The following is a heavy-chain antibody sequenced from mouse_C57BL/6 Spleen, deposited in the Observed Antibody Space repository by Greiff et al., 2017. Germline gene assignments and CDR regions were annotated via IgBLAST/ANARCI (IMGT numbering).Heavy chain of an antibody. Sequence: EVKLVESGPGLVKPSQSLSLTCSVTGYSITSGYYWNWIRQFPGNKLEWMGYISYDGSNNYNPSLKNRISITRDTSKNQFFLKLNSVTTEDTATYYCAREVTTVVGNYAMDYWGQGTSVTVSS. V-gene: IGHV3-6*01. CDR1: GYSITSGYY. CDR2: ISYDGSN. D-gene: IGHD1-1*01. J-gene: IGHJ4*01. CDR3: AREVTTVVGNYAMDY.